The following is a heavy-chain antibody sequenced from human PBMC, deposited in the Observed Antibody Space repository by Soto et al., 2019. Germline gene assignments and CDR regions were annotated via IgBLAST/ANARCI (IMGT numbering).Heavy chain of an antibody. J-gene: IGHJ4*02. CDR3: ARLRIGAPNY. D-gene: IGHD2-15*01. CDR2: IYYSGST. CDR1: GGSISSSSYY. V-gene: IGHV4-39*01. Sequence: PSETLSLTCTVSGGSISSSSYYWGWIRQPPGKGLEWIGSIYYSGSTYYNPSLKSRVTISEDTSKNQFSLKLSSVTAADTAVYYCARLRIGAPNYWGQGTLVTVSS.